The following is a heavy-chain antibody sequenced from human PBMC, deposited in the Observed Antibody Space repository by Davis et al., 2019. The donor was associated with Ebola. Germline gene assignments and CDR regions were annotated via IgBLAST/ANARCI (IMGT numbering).Heavy chain of an antibody. V-gene: IGHV3-23*01. D-gene: IGHD1-26*01. J-gene: IGHJ3*01. CDR3: AKDTTNVWFDV. Sequence: GESLKISCAASGFTFSSYAMNWVRRAPGKGLEWVSTLVLSADTYYAESVKGRFTISRDNSKNTLHLQMNSLRVEDTAIYYCAKDTTNVWFDVWGQGTMVTVSS. CDR1: GFTFSSYA. CDR2: LVLSADT.